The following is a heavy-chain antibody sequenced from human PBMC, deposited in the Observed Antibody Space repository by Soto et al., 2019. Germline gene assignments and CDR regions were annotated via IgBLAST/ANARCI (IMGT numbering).Heavy chain of an antibody. CDR1: GFTFNYYT. CDR3: ARDQSLDI. J-gene: IGHJ3*02. V-gene: IGHV3-48*02. CDR2: ISTAGSTI. Sequence: EVQLMESGGGLVQPGGSLRLSCAASGFTFNYYTMNWVRQAPGKGLEWVSYISTAGSTIFYADSVKGRFTISRDNAKNSLYLQMTSLGDEDTAVYYCARDQSLDIWGQGTMVTVSS.